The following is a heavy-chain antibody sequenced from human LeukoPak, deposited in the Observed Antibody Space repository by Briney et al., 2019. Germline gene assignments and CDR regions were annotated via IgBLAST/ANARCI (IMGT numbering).Heavy chain of an antibody. CDR1: GFSFSTYA. V-gene: IGHV3-23*01. CDR3: AKVTIASAGTFNC. Sequence: PGGSLRLSCAASGFSFSTYAMTWVRQAPTKALEWVSAVGASGGSAYYADSVKGRFTISRDNSRDTLYLQMNSLRAEDTALYYCAKVTIASAGTFNCWGQGTLVTVSS. D-gene: IGHD6-13*01. J-gene: IGHJ4*02. CDR2: VGASGGSA.